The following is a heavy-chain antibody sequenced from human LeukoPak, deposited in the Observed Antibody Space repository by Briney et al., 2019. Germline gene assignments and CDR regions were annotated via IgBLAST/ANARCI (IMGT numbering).Heavy chain of an antibody. CDR3: AKEANAGYSSGWYFFGAFDI. CDR1: GFTVSSNY. J-gene: IGHJ3*02. Sequence: PGGSLRLSCADSGFTVSSNYMRWVRQAPGKGLEWVSVIYSGGSTHYADSVKGRFTISRDNSKNTLYLQMNSLRAEDTAVYYCAKEANAGYSSGWYFFGAFDIWGQGTMVTVSS. V-gene: IGHV3-66*01. D-gene: IGHD6-19*01. CDR2: IYSGGST.